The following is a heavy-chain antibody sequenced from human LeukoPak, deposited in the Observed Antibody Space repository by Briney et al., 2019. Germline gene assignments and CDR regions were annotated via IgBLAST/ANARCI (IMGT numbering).Heavy chain of an antibody. CDR1: GFTFSSYW. Sequence: GGSLRLSCAASGFTFSSYWMTWVRQAPGKGLEWVANIKKDGSERNYVGSVKGRFTISRDNAKNSLYLQMNSLRDEDTAVYSCARGSGWYDYWGQGTLVTVSS. CDR3: ARGSGWYDY. V-gene: IGHV3-7*01. J-gene: IGHJ4*02. CDR2: IKKDGSER. D-gene: IGHD6-19*01.